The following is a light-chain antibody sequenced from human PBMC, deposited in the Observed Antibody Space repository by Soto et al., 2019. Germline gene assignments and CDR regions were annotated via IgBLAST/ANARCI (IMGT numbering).Light chain of an antibody. V-gene: IGKV3-20*01. CDR1: QSVNCLY. Sequence: IASTQSPGPLSLSQGERATLISRSSQSVNCLYLAWYQQKPGQAPRPHIYVAASRATGIPDRFNGSGSGTDFTLTISRLKPEDFAVDYCDCYCGSQAFGGGTKVEIK. CDR3: DCYCGSQA. J-gene: IGKJ4*01. CDR2: VAA.